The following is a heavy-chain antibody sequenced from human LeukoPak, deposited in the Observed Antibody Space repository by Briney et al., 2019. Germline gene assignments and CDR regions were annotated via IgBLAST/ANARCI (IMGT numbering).Heavy chain of an antibody. Sequence: ASVKVSCKASGYTFTSYGISWVRQAPGQGLEWMGRIIPILGIANYAQKFQGRVTITADKSTSTAYMELSSLRSEDTAVYYCARGGYYDSSGPHWGQGTLVTVSS. CDR2: IIPILGIA. CDR3: ARGGYYDSSGPH. CDR1: GYTFTSYG. D-gene: IGHD3-22*01. J-gene: IGHJ1*01. V-gene: IGHV1-69*04.